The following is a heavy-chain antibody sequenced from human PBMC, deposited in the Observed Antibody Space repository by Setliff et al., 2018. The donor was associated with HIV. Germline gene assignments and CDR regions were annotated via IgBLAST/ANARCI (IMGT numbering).Heavy chain of an antibody. Sequence: ASVKVSCKASGYSFSSHDIAWVRQAAGQGLEWMGWVDPRTGNTFYAQKFQGRVTMTRDTSISTAYMELSGLTSEDTAVYYCARAPYGDYSFAYWGQGTLVTVSS. CDR1: GYSFSSHD. CDR2: VDPRTGNT. CDR3: ARAPYGDYSFAY. V-gene: IGHV1-8*02. J-gene: IGHJ4*02. D-gene: IGHD4-17*01.